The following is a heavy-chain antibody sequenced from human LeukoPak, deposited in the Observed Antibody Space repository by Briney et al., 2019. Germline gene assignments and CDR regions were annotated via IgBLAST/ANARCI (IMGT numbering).Heavy chain of an antibody. Sequence: NPGGSLRLSCAASGFTFRTSWMNWVRQAPGKGLEWVASINPDGSEKYSVDSVKGRFTISRDNAKNSLYLQMNSLRVEDTAVYYCARDLEQLVLWGYYYYYYMDVWGKGTTVTVSS. CDR1: GFTFRTSW. J-gene: IGHJ6*03. CDR3: ARDLEQLVLWGYYYYYYMDV. CDR2: INPDGSEK. D-gene: IGHD6-6*01. V-gene: IGHV3-7*01.